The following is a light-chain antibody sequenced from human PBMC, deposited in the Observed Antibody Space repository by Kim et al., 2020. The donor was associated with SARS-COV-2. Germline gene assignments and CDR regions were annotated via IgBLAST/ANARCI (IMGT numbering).Light chain of an antibody. J-gene: IGKJ5*01. CDR1: QSVSSY. V-gene: IGKV3-11*01. CDR3: QQRSDWPIT. CDR2: EAS. Sequence: EIVLTQSPATLALPPGDRVTLSCRASQSVSSYLAWYQRKPSQVPRLLIYEASNRATGIPARFSGSGSGTDFTLTISSLEPEDFAVYFCQQRSDWPITFGQGTRLEIK.